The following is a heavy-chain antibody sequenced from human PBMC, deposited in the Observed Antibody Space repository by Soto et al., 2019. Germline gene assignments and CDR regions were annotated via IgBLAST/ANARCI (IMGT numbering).Heavy chain of an antibody. V-gene: IGHV3-9*01. CDR1: GFTFDDYA. J-gene: IGHJ3*02. D-gene: IGHD4-17*01. Sequence: EVQLVESGGGLVQPGRSLRLSCAASGFTFDDYAMHWVRQAPGKGLEWVSGISWNSGSIGYADSVKGRFTISRDNAKNSLYLQMNSLRAEDTALYYCAKDMGDYGDYHDAFDIWGQGTMVTVSS. CDR2: ISWNSGSI. CDR3: AKDMGDYGDYHDAFDI.